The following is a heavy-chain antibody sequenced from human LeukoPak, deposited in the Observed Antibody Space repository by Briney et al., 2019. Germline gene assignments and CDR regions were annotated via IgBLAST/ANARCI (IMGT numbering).Heavy chain of an antibody. J-gene: IGHJ4*02. CDR1: GFTFSSYE. CDR2: ISSSSSYI. D-gene: IGHD2-2*01. V-gene: IGHV3-21*01. CDR3: ARDGRGYCSSTSCYPFDY. Sequence: GGSLRLSCAASGFTFSSYEMNWVRQAPGKGLEWVSSISSSSSYIYYADSVKGRFTISRDNAKNSLYLQMNSLRAEDTAVYYCARDGRGYCSSTSCYPFDYWGQGTLVTVSS.